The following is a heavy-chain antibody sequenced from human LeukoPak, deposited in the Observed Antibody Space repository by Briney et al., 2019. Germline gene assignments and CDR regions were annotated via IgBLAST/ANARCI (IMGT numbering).Heavy chain of an antibody. J-gene: IGHJ4*02. CDR1: GYTFTSYG. V-gene: IGHV1-18*01. D-gene: IGHD6-13*01. CDR3: ARAHLSSSWYHPFDY. Sequence: ASVKVSCKASGYTFTSYGISWVRQAPGQGLEWMGWISAYNGNTNYAQKFQGRVTMTRDTSTSTVYMELSSLRSEDTAVYYCARAHLSSSWYHPFDYWGQGTLVTVSS. CDR2: ISAYNGNT.